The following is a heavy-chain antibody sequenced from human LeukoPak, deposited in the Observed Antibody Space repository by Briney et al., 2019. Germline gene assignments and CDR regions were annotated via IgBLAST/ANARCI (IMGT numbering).Heavy chain of an antibody. D-gene: IGHD2-15*01. J-gene: IGHJ6*02. CDR2: IGTAGDT. Sequence: QPGGSLRLSCAASGFTFSSYDMHWVRQATGKGLEWVSAIGTAGDTYYPGSVKGRFTISRENAKNSLYLQTNSLRAGDTAVYYCARGCSGGSCLYYYGMDVWGQGTTVTVSS. V-gene: IGHV3-13*01. CDR1: GFTFSSYD. CDR3: ARGCSGGSCLYYYGMDV.